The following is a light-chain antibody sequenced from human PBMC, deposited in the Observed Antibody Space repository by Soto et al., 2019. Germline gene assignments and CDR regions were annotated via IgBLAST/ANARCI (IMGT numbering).Light chain of an antibody. V-gene: IGLV2-8*01. CDR1: SSDVGGYKY. J-gene: IGLJ1*01. CDR3: SSYAGIGNLGV. CDR2: EVN. Sequence: QSALTQPPSASGSPGQSVTISRTRTSSDVGGYKYVSWYQQHPGKAPKLMIFEVNKRPPGVPDRVSGSNSGTTASLTVSVLQGEGEADFCCSSYAGIGNLGVFGTGTKFTVL.